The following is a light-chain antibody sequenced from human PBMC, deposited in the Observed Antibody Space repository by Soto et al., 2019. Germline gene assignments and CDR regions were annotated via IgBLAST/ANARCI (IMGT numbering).Light chain of an antibody. Sequence: DVQMTQSPSSLSASVGDRVTITCRASRDISSSLAWYQQKPGKVPKLLIYAASTLHAGVQSRFSGSGSGTFFTLTINSLQPEDVATYYCQKYNIAPNTVGRGTRLEIK. J-gene: IGKJ2*01. CDR1: RDISSS. CDR2: AAS. V-gene: IGKV1-27*01. CDR3: QKYNIAPNT.